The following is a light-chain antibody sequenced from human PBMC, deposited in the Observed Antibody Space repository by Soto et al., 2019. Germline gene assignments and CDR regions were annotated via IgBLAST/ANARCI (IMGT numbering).Light chain of an antibody. CDR1: QSVSSSY. CDR2: GAS. J-gene: IGKJ3*01. V-gene: IGKV3-20*01. CDR3: QQYRSSPFT. Sequence: TQSPTSLSLSPGERATLSCRASQSVSSSYLAWYQQKPGQAPRFLIYGASSRATGIPDRFSGSGSGTDFTLTISRLEPEDFAVYYCQQYRSSPFTFGPGTKVDIK.